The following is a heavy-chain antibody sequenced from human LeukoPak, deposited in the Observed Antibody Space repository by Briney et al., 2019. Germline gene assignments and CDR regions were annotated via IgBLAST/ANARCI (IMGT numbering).Heavy chain of an antibody. CDR3: ARTTAMAGFDY. D-gene: IGHD6-19*01. J-gene: IGHJ4*02. V-gene: IGHV3-21*01. CDR2: IGSTTSYI. CDR1: GFTFSSYT. Sequence: PGGSLRLSCAASGFTFSSYTMTWVRQAPGKGLEWVSSIGSTTSYIYYADSVKGRFTVSRDNAKSSLYLQMNSLRAEDTAVYYCARTTAMAGFDYWGQGTLVTVSS.